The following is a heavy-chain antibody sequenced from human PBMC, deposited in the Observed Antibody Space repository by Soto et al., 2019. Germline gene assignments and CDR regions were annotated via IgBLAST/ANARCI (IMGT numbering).Heavy chain of an antibody. V-gene: IGHV4-30-4*01. J-gene: IGHJ5*02. Sequence: PSETLSLTCTVSGGSISSGDYYWSWIRQPPGKGLEWIGYIYYSGSTYYNPSLKSRVTISVDTSKNQFSLKLSSVTAADTAVYYCARDKGTGTSNWFDPWGQGTLVTVSS. CDR1: GGSISSGDYY. CDR3: ARDKGTGTSNWFDP. D-gene: IGHD1-7*01. CDR2: IYYSGST.